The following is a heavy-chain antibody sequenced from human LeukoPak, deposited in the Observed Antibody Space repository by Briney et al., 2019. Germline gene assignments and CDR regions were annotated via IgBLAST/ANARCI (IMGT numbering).Heavy chain of an antibody. V-gene: IGHV3-21*01. J-gene: IGHJ4*02. CDR3: ARDRQWELPLDY. Sequence: GGSLRLSCVASGFTFSSYSMNWVRQAPGKGLEWVSSISSSSSYIYYADSVKGRFTISRDNAKNSLYLQMNSLRAEDTAVYYCARDRQWELPLDYWGQGTLVTVSS. D-gene: IGHD1-26*01. CDR2: ISSSSSYI. CDR1: GFTFSSYS.